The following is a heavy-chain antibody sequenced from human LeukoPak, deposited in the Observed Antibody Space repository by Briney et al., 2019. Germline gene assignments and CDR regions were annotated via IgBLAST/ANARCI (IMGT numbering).Heavy chain of an antibody. CDR1: GYTFTSYD. V-gene: IGHV1-8*01. CDR2: MNPNSGNT. J-gene: IGHJ4*02. CDR3: ARALWFGELLPLDY. Sequence: ASVKVSCKASGYTFTSYDINWVRQATGQGLEWMGWMNPNSGNTGCAQKFQGRVTMTRDTSITTAYMELSSLRSEDTAVYYCARALWFGELLPLDYWGQGTLVTVSS. D-gene: IGHD3-10*01.